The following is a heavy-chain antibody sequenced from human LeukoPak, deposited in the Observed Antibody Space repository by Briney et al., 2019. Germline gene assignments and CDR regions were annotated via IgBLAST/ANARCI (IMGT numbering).Heavy chain of an antibody. CDR1: GGSISRSSYY. D-gene: IGHD6-13*01. Sequence: SETLSLTCTVSGGSISRSSYYWGWIRQPPGKGLEWIGSMYYSGRAYYNPSLKSRVNISVDTSKNQFSLRLSSVTAADTAMYYCARDLRWAAVYYYYYYMDVWGKGTTVTVSS. CDR3: ARDLRWAAVYYYYYYMDV. V-gene: IGHV4-39*07. CDR2: MYYSGRA. J-gene: IGHJ6*03.